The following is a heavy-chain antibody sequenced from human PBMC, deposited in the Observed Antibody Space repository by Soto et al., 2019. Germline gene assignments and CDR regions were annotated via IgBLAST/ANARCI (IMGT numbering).Heavy chain of an antibody. CDR3: ARGPQWLVPVGAFDI. J-gene: IGHJ3*02. CDR1: GFTFSSYG. V-gene: IGHV3-33*01. CDR2: IWYDGSNK. D-gene: IGHD6-19*01. Sequence: QVQLVESGGGVVQTGRSLRLSCAASGFTFSSYGMHWVRQAPGKGLEWVAVIWYDGSNKYYADSVKGRFTISRDNSKNTLYLQMNSLRAEDTAVYYCARGPQWLVPVGAFDIWGQGTMVTVSS.